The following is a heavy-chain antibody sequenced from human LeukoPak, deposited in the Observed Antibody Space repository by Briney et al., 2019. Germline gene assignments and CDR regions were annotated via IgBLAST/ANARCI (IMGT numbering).Heavy chain of an antibody. Sequence: ASVKVSCKASGGTFSSYAISWVRQAPGQGLEWMGRIIPILGIANYAQKFQGRVTITADKSTSTAYMELSSLRSEDTAVYFCARGHSSGNSYDAFDMWGLGTKVTVSS. V-gene: IGHV1-69*04. J-gene: IGHJ3*02. CDR1: GGTFSSYA. D-gene: IGHD3-22*01. CDR3: ARGHSSGNSYDAFDM. CDR2: IIPILGIA.